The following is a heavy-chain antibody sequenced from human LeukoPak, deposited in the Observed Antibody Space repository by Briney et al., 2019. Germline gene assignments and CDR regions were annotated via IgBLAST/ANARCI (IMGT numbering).Heavy chain of an antibody. V-gene: IGHV3-7*01. CDR2: IKQDGGEK. D-gene: IGHD2-2*01. CDR1: GFTFSSYW. Sequence: PGGSLRLSCAASGFTFSSYWMSWVRQAPGKGLEWVANIKQDGGEKYYVDSVKGRFTISRDNAKNSLYLQMNSLRAEDTAVYYCARDDCSSISCYHNWFHPWGQGTLVTVST. CDR3: ARDDCSSISCYHNWFHP. J-gene: IGHJ5*02.